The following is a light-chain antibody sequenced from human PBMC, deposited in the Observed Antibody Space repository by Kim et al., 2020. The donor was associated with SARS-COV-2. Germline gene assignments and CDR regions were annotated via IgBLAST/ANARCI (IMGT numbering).Light chain of an antibody. V-gene: IGKV3-15*01. CDR2: GAS. CDR3: QQYNNWPPFT. CDR1: QSIRSN. J-gene: IGKJ2*01. Sequence: VSPGESATLSRRACQSIRSNLAWYQQTTGQAPRLLNYGASHRATGNPGRFSGSGSGTEFTLTISHLQPEDFAVYYCQQYNNWPPFTLRQGTKLEI.